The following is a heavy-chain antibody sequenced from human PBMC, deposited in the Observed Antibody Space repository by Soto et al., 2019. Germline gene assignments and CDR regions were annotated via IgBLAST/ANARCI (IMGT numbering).Heavy chain of an antibody. V-gene: IGHV1-46*03. Sequence: QVQLVQSGAEVKKPGASVKVSCKAAGYTFTSYYMHWVRQAPGQGLEWMGIINPSGGSTSYAQKIRGRVTMTRDTTTSTVYMELSSMRSEDTAVYYCAIAVAHLDAFDIWGQGTMVTVSS. J-gene: IGHJ3*02. CDR3: AIAVAHLDAFDI. CDR2: INPSGGST. CDR1: GYTFTSYY. D-gene: IGHD6-19*01.